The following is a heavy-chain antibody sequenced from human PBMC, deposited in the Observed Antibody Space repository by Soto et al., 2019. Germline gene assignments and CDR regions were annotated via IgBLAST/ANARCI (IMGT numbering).Heavy chain of an antibody. J-gene: IGHJ4*02. CDR2: ISDTGAST. Sequence: EVRLLEAGGGLKQPWGSLRLSCAASGFTFKESAMKWVRQAPGKGLEWVASISDTGASTWYAESVRGRLSISRDNSKNTLYLQMNSLRGEDTAVYYCEKGRGSGWAWYFDNWGQGTLVTVSS. D-gene: IGHD6-19*01. V-gene: IGHV3-23*01. CDR3: EKGRGSGWAWYFDN. CDR1: GFTFKESA.